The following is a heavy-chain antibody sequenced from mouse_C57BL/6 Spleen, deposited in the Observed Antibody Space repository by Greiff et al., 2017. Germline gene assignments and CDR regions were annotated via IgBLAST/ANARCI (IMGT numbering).Heavy chain of an antibody. CDR1: GYTFTSYG. Sequence: QVQLKESGAELARPGASVKLSCKASGYTFTSYGISWVKQRTGQGLEWIGEIYPRSGNTYYNEKFKGKATLTADKSSSTAYMELRSLTSEDSAVSFCAREGLDSSGLDYWGQGTTLTVSS. J-gene: IGHJ2*01. CDR2: IYPRSGNT. V-gene: IGHV1-81*01. CDR3: AREGLDSSGLDY. D-gene: IGHD3-2*02.